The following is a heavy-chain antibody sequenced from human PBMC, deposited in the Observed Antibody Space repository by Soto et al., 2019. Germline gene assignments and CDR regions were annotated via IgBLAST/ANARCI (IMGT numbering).Heavy chain of an antibody. D-gene: IGHD6-13*01. J-gene: IGHJ5*02. V-gene: IGHV3-23*01. CDR2: ISGSGGST. CDR3: ANQRSSSWSGGWFDP. CDR1: GFTFSSYA. Sequence: GGSLRLSCAASGFTFSSYAMSWVRQAPGKGLEWVSAISGSGGSTYYADSVKGWFTISRDNSKNTLYLQMNSLRAEDTAVYYCANQRSSSWSGGWFDPWGQGTLVTVSS.